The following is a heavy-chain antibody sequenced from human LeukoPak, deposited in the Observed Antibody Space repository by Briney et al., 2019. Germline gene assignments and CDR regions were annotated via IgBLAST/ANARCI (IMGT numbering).Heavy chain of an antibody. V-gene: IGHV1-46*01. CDR3: ARPRWFGELLGAFDI. CDR2: INPSGGST. CDR1: GYTFTSYY. D-gene: IGHD3-10*01. J-gene: IGHJ3*02. Sequence: GASVKDSCKASGYTFTSYYMHWVRQAPGQGLEWMGIINPSGGSTSYAQKFQGRVTMTRDTSTSTVYMELSSLRSEDTAVYYCARPRWFGELLGAFDIWGQETMVTVSS.